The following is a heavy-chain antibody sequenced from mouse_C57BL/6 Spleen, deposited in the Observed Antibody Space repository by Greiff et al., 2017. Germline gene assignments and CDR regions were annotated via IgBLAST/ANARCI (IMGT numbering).Heavy chain of an antibody. CDR1: GYTFPGYW. V-gene: IGHV1-9*01. Sequence: QVQLQQPGAELMKPGASVKLSCKATGYTFPGYWIAWVKQRPGHGLEWIGEILPGSGSTNYNEKFKGKATFTADTSSNTAYMQLSSLTTEDAAIYYCARRGYYDYAAYFDDWGQGTTLTVAS. D-gene: IGHD2-4*01. CDR3: ARRGYYDYAAYFDD. CDR2: ILPGSGST. J-gene: IGHJ2*01.